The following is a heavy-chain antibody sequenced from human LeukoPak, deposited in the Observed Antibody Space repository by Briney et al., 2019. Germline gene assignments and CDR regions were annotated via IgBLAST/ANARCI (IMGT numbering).Heavy chain of an antibody. V-gene: IGHV4-61*01. J-gene: IGHJ4*02. CDR3: ARGVLVGATGYYYDY. D-gene: IGHD1-26*01. CDR2: IFYSGST. Sequence: SETLSLTCTVSGGSVSSGSYHWSWIRQPPGKGLEWIGYIFYSGSTNYNPSRQSRVTVSVETSKNQFSLKLSSVTAADTAVYYCARGVLVGATGYYYDYWGQGALVTVSS. CDR1: GGSVSSGSYH.